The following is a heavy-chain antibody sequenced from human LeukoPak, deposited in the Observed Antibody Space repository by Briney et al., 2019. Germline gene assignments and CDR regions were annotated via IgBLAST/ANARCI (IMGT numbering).Heavy chain of an antibody. CDR1: GFTFSSYG. Sequence: GGSLRLSCAASGFTFSSYGMHWVRQAPGKGLEWVAFIRYDGSNKYYADSVKGRFTISRDNSKNTLYLQMNSLRAEDTAVYYCARDFSFVVGWYDAAFDIWGQGTMVTVSS. V-gene: IGHV3-30*02. CDR3: ARDFSFVVGWYDAAFDI. J-gene: IGHJ3*02. CDR2: IRYDGSNK. D-gene: IGHD6-19*01.